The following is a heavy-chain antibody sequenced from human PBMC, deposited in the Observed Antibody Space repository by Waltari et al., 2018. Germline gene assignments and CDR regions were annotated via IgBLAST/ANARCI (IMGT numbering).Heavy chain of an antibody. CDR2: SSAVNRHT. Sequence: QVQLVQSGVEVKKPGASVKVSCKTSGYTFSRFGISWVRQAPGQGLEWMGWSSAVNRHTNYAQNLQDRVTMTADTSTTTAYMELRSLTSDDTAVYYCARAGAEVTRFFDYWGQGTLVTVSS. CDR3: ARAGAEVTRFFDY. J-gene: IGHJ4*02. D-gene: IGHD3-3*01. CDR1: GYTFSRFG. V-gene: IGHV1-18*01.